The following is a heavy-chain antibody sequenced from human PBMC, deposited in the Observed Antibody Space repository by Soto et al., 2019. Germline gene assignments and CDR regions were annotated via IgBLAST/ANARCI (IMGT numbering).Heavy chain of an antibody. V-gene: IGHV3-30*18. Sequence: QVQLVESGGGVVQPGRSLRLSCAASGFTFSSYGMHWVRQAPGKGLEWVAVISYDGSNKYYADSVKGRFTISRDNSKKTLYLQMNSLRAEDTAVYYCAKVNGAVTTFFYYYYGMDVWGQGTTVTVSS. CDR3: AKVNGAVTTFFYYYYGMDV. J-gene: IGHJ6*02. CDR1: GFTFSSYG. CDR2: ISYDGSNK. D-gene: IGHD4-17*01.